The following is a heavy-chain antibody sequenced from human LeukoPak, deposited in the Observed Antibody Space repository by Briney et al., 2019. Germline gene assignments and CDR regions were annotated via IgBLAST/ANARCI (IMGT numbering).Heavy chain of an antibody. CDR2: INPNRGGT. Sequence: ASVKVSCKTSGYTFTGYYMHWVRQAPGQGLEWMGRINPNRGGTNYAQKFQGRVTMTGDTSISTAYMELSSLRSEDTAGYYCARDNSHPTTGVFGGRVYWFDPWGQGTLVTVSS. J-gene: IGHJ5*02. CDR1: GYTFTGYY. CDR3: ARDNSHPTTGVFGGRVYWFDP. D-gene: IGHD3-10*01. V-gene: IGHV1-2*06.